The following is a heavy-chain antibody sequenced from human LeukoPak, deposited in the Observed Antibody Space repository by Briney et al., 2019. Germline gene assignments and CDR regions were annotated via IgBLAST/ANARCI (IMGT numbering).Heavy chain of an antibody. D-gene: IGHD5-24*01. J-gene: IGHJ4*02. V-gene: IGHV4-59*12. Sequence: PSETLSLTCTISGDSTNTYFWSWIRQPPGKGLEWIGYFYYTGTTNYNPSLKSRVTISVDTSKNQFSMKLSSVTAADTAVYYCARGRDGYKIFDYWGQGTLVTVSS. CDR3: ARGRDGYKIFDY. CDR2: FYYTGTT. CDR1: GDSTNTYF.